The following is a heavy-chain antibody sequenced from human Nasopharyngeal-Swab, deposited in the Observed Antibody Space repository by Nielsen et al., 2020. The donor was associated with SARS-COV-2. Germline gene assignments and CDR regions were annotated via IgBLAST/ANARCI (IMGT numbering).Heavy chain of an antibody. CDR2: ISAYNGNT. V-gene: IGHV1-18*01. Sequence: WVRQAPGQGLEWMGWISAYNGNTNYVQKLQGRVTMTTDTSTSTAYMELRSLRSDDTAVYYCAREEYSSSLDTWGQGTLVTVSS. D-gene: IGHD6-6*01. J-gene: IGHJ5*02. CDR3: AREEYSSSLDT.